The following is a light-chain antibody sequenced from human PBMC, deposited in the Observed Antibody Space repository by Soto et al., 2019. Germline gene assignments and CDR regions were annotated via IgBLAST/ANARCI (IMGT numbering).Light chain of an antibody. CDR3: QQFGSSPEFT. J-gene: IGKJ3*01. V-gene: IGKV3-20*01. CDR1: QNINSRY. Sequence: EIVLTQSPGTLSLSPEERATLSCRASQNINSRYLAWYQQKPGQAPRLLIYGTSSRATGIPDRFSGSGSGTDFTLTISRLEPEDFAVYYCQQFGSSPEFTFGPGTKVDIK. CDR2: GTS.